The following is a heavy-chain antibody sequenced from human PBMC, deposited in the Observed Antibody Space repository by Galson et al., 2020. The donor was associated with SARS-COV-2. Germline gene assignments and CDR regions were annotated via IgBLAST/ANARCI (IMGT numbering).Heavy chain of an antibody. V-gene: IGHV4-61*02. CDR1: GGSISSGSYY. J-gene: IGHJ6*02. CDR3: AREAGSPYYYYYYGMDV. CDR2: IYTSGST. D-gene: IGHD3-10*01. Sequence: SETLSLPCTVSGGSISSGSYYWSWIRQHAGKGLEWIGRIYTSGSTNYNPSLKSRVTISVDTSKNQFSLKLSSVTAADTAVYYCAREAGSPYYYYYYGMDVWGQGTTVTVSS.